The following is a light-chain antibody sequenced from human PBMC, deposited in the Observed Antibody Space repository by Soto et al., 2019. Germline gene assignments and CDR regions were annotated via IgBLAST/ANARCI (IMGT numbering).Light chain of an antibody. Sequence: EILMTQSPLTLSLSPGEGATLSCRASQNINSNLSWYQQRPGQAPRVLIYGASSRASGSPDRFSGSGSGTDFTLTINRLEPDDFAVYYCQQYKDWPPLTFGGGTRVESK. CDR2: GAS. CDR1: QNINSN. J-gene: IGKJ4*01. V-gene: IGKV3D-15*01. CDR3: QQYKDWPPLT.